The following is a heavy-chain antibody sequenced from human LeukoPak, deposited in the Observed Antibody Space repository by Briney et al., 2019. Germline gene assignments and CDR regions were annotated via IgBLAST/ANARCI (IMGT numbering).Heavy chain of an antibody. V-gene: IGHV3-30-3*01. CDR1: GFTFSRYA. CDR3: ARRGSSGCFDF. Sequence: GGSLRLSCAASGFTFSRYAMHWVRQAPGKGLEGVAVMSHDGSNEYYGDSVKGRFTISRDNSKNTLFLQMHSLRVEDTATYYCARRGSSGCFDFWGQGTLVPVSS. D-gene: IGHD6-19*01. J-gene: IGHJ4*02. CDR2: MSHDGSNE.